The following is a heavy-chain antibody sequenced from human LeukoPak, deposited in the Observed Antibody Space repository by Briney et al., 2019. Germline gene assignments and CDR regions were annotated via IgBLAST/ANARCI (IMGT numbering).Heavy chain of an antibody. CDR3: ASTGGYGYDY. Sequence: SETLSLTCTVSGGSISSYYWSWIRQPPGKGLEWIGYIYYSGSTNYNPSLKSRVTMSVDTSKNQFSLKLSSVTAADTAVYYCASTGGYGYDYWGQGTLVTVSS. V-gene: IGHV4-59*01. J-gene: IGHJ4*02. D-gene: IGHD5-18*01. CDR2: IYYSGST. CDR1: GGSISSYY.